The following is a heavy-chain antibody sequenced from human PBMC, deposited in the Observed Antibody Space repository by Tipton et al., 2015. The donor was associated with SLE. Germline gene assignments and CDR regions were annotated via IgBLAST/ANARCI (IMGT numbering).Heavy chain of an antibody. D-gene: IGHD5-24*01. CDR1: GGSVSSHS. CDR2: IYYSGST. V-gene: IGHV4-59*06. CDR3: ARMRGGYNAHH. Sequence: TLSLTCTVSGGSVSSHSWSWIRQHPGKGLVWIGYIYYSGSTYYNPSLKSRVTISVDTSKNQFSLKLSSVTAADTAVYYCARMRGGYNAHHWGQGILVTVSS. J-gene: IGHJ5*02.